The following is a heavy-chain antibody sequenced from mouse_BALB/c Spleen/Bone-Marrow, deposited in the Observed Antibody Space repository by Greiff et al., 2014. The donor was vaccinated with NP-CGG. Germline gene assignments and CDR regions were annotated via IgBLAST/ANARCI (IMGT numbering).Heavy chain of an antibody. CDR2: ISDGGSYT. J-gene: IGHJ4*01. Sequence: EVQLVESGGGLVKPGGSLKLSCAASGFTFSDYYMYWVRQTPEKRLEWVATISDGGSYTYYPDSVKGRFTISRDNAKNNLYLQMSSLQSEDTAMYYCARSGERYGAMDYWGQGTSVTVFS. CDR3: ARSGERYGAMDY. CDR1: GFTFSDYY. V-gene: IGHV5-4*02. D-gene: IGHD1-1*02.